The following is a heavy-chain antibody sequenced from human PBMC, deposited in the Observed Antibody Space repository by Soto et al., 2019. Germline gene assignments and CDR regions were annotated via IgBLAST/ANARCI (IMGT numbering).Heavy chain of an antibody. CDR2: ISDTGGST. D-gene: IGHD2-15*01. J-gene: IGHJ4*02. V-gene: IGHV3-23*01. CDR1: GFTFSSYA. CDR3: AKVGELAVGGFDY. Sequence: EVQLLESGGGLVQPGGSLRLSCAASGFTFSSYAMSWVRQAPGKGLEWVSRISDTGGSTYYADSVKGRFTTSRDSSKNTLYLQMNSLRADDTAIYYCAKVGELAVGGFDYWGQGTLVTVSS.